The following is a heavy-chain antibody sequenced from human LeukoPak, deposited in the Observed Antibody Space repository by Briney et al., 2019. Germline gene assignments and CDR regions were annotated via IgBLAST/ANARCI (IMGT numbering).Heavy chain of an antibody. V-gene: IGHV3-49*04. J-gene: IGHJ4*02. CDR1: GFTFGDYA. CDR2: IRSKAYGGTT. Sequence: GGSLRLSCTASGFTFGDYAMSWVRQAPGKGLEWVGFIRSKAYGGTTEYAASVKGRFTISRDDSKSIAYLQMNSLKTEDTAVYYCTTDPIGGSHDYWGQGTLVTVSS. D-gene: IGHD2-15*01. CDR3: TTDPIGGSHDY.